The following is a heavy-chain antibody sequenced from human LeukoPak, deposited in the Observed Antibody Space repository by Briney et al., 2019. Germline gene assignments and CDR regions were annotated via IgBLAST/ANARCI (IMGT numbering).Heavy chain of an antibody. Sequence: SETLSLTCTVSGGSISSYYWSWIRQPPGKGLEWIGSIYYSGSTYYNPSLKSRVTISVDTSKNQFSLKLSSVTAADTAVYYCARVVATGNYFYFYMDVWGKGTTVTVSS. CDR3: ARVVATGNYFYFYMDV. CDR2: IYYSGST. D-gene: IGHD5-12*01. V-gene: IGHV4-39*07. J-gene: IGHJ6*03. CDR1: GGSISSYY.